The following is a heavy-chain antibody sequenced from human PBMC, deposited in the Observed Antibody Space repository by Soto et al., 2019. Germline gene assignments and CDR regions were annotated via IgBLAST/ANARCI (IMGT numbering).Heavy chain of an antibody. CDR1: GFTFSSYS. CDR2: IRRNSNYI. CDR3: ASGVFGLVSPVIGGY. Sequence: EVQVVESGGGLVKPGGSLTLSCAASGFTFSSYSMNWVRPAPGKGLEWVSSIRRNSNYIYYTDSVKGRFTISRDNAKNSIYLQMISLRAEERATYDCASGVFGLVSPVIGGYWGQGTLVTVSS. J-gene: IGHJ4*02. V-gene: IGHV3-21*01. D-gene: IGHD3-3*01.